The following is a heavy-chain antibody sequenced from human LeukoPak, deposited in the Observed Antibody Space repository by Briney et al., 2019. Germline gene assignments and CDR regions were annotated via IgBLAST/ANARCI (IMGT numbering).Heavy chain of an antibody. J-gene: IGHJ4*02. V-gene: IGHV3-23*01. CDR2: ISERGGST. CDR1: GFTFSSYA. D-gene: IGHD3-10*01. Sequence: AGGSLRLSCAATGFTFSSYAMSWVRQAPGKGLEWVSGISERGGSTNYADSVKGRFIISRDTYKNTVHLQMNSLRVEDTAVYFCAKRGIVIRAVIIIGFHKEAYYFDYWGQGILVTVSS. CDR3: AKRGIVIRAVIIIGFHKEAYYFDY.